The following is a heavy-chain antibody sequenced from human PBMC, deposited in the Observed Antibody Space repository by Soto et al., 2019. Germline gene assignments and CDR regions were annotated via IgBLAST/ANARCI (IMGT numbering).Heavy chain of an antibody. D-gene: IGHD6-13*01. CDR2: ISAYNGNT. CDR1: GYTFTNYA. Sequence: ASVKVSCKASGYTFTNYAFSWVRQAPGQGLEWMGWISAYNGNTNYPQKLQGRVTMTTDTSTSTAYMELRSLRSDDTAVYYCARDLAAAGPFDCPGQATLVTVSS. CDR3: ARDLAAAGPFDC. V-gene: IGHV1-18*01. J-gene: IGHJ4*02.